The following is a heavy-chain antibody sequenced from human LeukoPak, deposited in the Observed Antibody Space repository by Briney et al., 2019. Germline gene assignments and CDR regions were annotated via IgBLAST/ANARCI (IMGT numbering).Heavy chain of an antibody. V-gene: IGHV1-69*06. CDR2: IIPIFGTA. J-gene: IGHJ4*02. CDR1: GGTFSSYA. CDR3: ATVVMGYSSGWYFGY. Sequence: SVKVSCKASGGTFSSYAISWVRQAPGQGLEWMGGIIPIFGTANYAQKFQGRVTITEDTSTDTAYMELSSLRSEDTAVYYCATVVMGYSSGWYFGYWGQGTLVTVSS. D-gene: IGHD6-19*01.